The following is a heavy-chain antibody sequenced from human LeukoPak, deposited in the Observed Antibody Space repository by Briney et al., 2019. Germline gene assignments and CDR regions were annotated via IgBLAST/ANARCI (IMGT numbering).Heavy chain of an antibody. V-gene: IGHV3-43*02. CDR2: VSGDGGRT. CDR1: GFTFDEFG. CDR3: ARDRMSRAPTYFHH. Sequence: GGSLRLSCAASGFTFDEFGMHWVRQAPGKGLEWVSFVSGDGGRTDYADSVKGQFTISRDNSKNSLYLQMNSLTADDTAFYFCARDRMSRAPTYFHHWGQGTLVTVSA. J-gene: IGHJ1*01. D-gene: IGHD2-2*01.